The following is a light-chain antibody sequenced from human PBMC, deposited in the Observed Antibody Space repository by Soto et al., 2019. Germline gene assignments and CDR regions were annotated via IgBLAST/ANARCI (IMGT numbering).Light chain of an antibody. CDR2: GNS. J-gene: IGLJ3*02. CDR1: SSNIGAGYD. Sequence: QSVLTQPPSVSGAPGQRVTISCTGSSSNIGAGYDVHWYQQLPGTAPKLLIYGNSNRPSGVPDRFSGSKSGTSASLAITGLQAEDEADYYCQSYDSSLSGWVFCGWTKLTVL. CDR3: QSYDSSLSGWV. V-gene: IGLV1-40*01.